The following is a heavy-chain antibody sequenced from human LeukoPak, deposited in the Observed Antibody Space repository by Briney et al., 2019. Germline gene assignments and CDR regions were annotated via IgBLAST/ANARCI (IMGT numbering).Heavy chain of an antibody. CDR1: GFTFGDYG. D-gene: IGHD3-22*01. J-gene: IGHJ4*02. Sequence: PGGSLRLSCAASGFTFGDYGMSWVRQAPGKGLEWASGINWNGGSTGYADSVKGRFTISRDNAKNSLYLQMNSLRAEDTALYHCARRRHYDSSGYPYFDYWGQGTLVTVSS. CDR3: ARRRHYDSSGYPYFDY. V-gene: IGHV3-20*01. CDR2: INWNGGST.